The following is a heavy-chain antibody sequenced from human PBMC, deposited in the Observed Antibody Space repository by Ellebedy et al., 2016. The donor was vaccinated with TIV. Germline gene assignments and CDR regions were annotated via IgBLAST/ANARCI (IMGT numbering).Heavy chain of an antibody. Sequence: ASVKVSCKASGYTFTSYYMHWVRQAPGQGLEWMGIINPSGGSTSYAQKFQGRVTMTRDTSTSTVYMELSSLRSEDTAVYYCAREGVVRGVNYYYGMDVWGQGTTVTVSS. CDR2: INPSGGST. V-gene: IGHV1-46*01. J-gene: IGHJ6*02. CDR1: GYTFTSYY. CDR3: AREGVVRGVNYYYGMDV. D-gene: IGHD3-10*01.